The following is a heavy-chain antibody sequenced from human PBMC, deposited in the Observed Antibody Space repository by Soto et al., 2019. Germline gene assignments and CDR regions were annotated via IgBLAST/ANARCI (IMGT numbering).Heavy chain of an antibody. Sequence: GGSPRLSCAASEFTFSSYGMHWVRQAPGKGLEWVAVIWYDGSNKYYADSVKGRFTISRDNSKNTLYLQMNSLRAEDTAVYYCARDVGASHFDYWGQGTLVTVSS. CDR2: IWYDGSNK. CDR1: EFTFSSYG. J-gene: IGHJ4*02. D-gene: IGHD1-26*01. V-gene: IGHV3-33*01. CDR3: ARDVGASHFDY.